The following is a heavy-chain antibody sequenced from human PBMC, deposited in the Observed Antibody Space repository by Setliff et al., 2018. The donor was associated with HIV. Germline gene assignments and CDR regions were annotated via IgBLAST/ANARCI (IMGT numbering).Heavy chain of an antibody. J-gene: IGHJ3*02. V-gene: IGHV4-39*07. CDR2: IYYSGST. D-gene: IGHD2-2*01. Sequence: SETLSLTCTVSGGSISSSSYYWGWIRQPPGKGLEWIGSIYYSGSTNYNPSLRSRVTISVDTSKNQFSLKLSSVTATDTAVYYCATRYCSSTSCYAYDAFDIWGQGTMVTVSS. CDR3: ATRYCSSTSCYAYDAFDI. CDR1: GGSISSSSYY.